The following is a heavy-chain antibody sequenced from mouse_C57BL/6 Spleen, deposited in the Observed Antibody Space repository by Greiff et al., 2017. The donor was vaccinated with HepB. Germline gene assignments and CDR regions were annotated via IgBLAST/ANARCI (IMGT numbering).Heavy chain of an antibody. CDR2: IYPGSGST. CDR3: ARCGTAQGAWFAY. V-gene: IGHV1-55*01. D-gene: IGHD3-2*02. CDR1: GYTFTSYW. Sequence: QVQLQQPGAELVKPGASVKMSCKASGYTFTSYWITWVKQRPGQGLEWIGDIYPGSGSTNYNEKFKSKATLTVDTSSGTAYMQLSSLTSEDSAVYYCARCGTAQGAWFAYWGQGTLVTVSA. J-gene: IGHJ3*01.